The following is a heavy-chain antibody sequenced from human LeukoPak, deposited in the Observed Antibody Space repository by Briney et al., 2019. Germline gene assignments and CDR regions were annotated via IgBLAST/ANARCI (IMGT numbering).Heavy chain of an antibody. V-gene: IGHV3-30*03. CDR3: AIASTTSSFDP. D-gene: IGHD2/OR15-2a*01. CDR1: GFTFSSYG. Sequence: GGSLRLSCAASGFTFSSYGMHWVRQAPGKGLEWVAVISYDGSNKYYADSVKGRFTISRDNSKNTLYLQMNSLRAEDTAVYYCAIASTTSSFDPWGQGTLVTVSS. J-gene: IGHJ5*02. CDR2: ISYDGSNK.